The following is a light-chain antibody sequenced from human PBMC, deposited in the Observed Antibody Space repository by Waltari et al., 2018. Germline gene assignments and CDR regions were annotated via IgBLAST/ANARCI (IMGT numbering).Light chain of an antibody. CDR3: QQYNNWPTSYT. Sequence: EILMTQSPASLSVSPGERATLSCRASQSLNTNLAWYQQKPGQAPRLLVYGASTRATGVPARFSGSGSGTGFTLTISSLQSEDAGVYYCQQYNNWPTSYTFGQGTKLEIK. V-gene: IGKV3-15*01. J-gene: IGKJ2*01. CDR1: QSLNTN. CDR2: GAS.